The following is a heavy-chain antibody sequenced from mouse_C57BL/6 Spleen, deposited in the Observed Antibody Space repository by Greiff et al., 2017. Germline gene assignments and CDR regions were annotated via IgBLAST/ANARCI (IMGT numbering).Heavy chain of an antibody. CDR2: ISSGSSTI. CDR3: ARDYYSNYEYAMDY. J-gene: IGHJ4*01. D-gene: IGHD2-5*01. CDR1: GFTFSDYG. Sequence: EVQLVESGGGLVKPGGSLKLSCAASGFTFSDYGMHWVRQAPEKGLEWVAYISSGSSTIYYADTVKGRFTISRDNAKNTLFLQMTSLRSEDTAMYYCARDYYSNYEYAMDYWGQGTSVTVSS. V-gene: IGHV5-17*01.